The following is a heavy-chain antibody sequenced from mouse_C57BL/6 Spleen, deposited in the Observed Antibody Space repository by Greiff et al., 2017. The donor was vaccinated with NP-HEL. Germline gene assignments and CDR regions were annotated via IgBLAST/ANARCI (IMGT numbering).Heavy chain of an antibody. Sequence: EVQLQQSGGGLVKPGGSLKLSCAASGFTFSDYGMHWVRQAPEKGLEWVAYISSGSSTIYYADTVKGRFPISRDHAKNTLFLQMTSLRSEDTAMYYCARRVVYYGSSGYAMDYWGQGTSVTVSS. J-gene: IGHJ4*01. CDR1: GFTFSDYG. CDR3: ARRVVYYGSSGYAMDY. D-gene: IGHD1-1*01. V-gene: IGHV5-17*01. CDR2: ISSGSSTI.